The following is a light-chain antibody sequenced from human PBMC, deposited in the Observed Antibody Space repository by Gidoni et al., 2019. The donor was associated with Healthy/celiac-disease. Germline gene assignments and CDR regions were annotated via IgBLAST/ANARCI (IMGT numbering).Light chain of an antibody. CDR1: SLRSYY. CDR3: NSRDSSGNHLV. CDR2: GKN. J-gene: IGLJ2*01. V-gene: IGLV3-19*01. Sequence: SSELTQAPAVSVALGQTVRITCQGASLRSYYASWYQKKPGQAPVLVIYGKNNRPSVIPDRFSGSSSGNTASLTITGAQAEAEADYYCNSRDSSGNHLVFGGGTKLTVL.